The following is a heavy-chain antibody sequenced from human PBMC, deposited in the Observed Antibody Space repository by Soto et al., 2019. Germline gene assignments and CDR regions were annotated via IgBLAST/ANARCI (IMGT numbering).Heavy chain of an antibody. CDR2: IYYSGST. Sequence: SETLSLTCTVSGGSISSYYWSWIRQPPGKGLEWIGYIYYSGSTNYNPSLKSRVTISVDTSKNQFSLKLSSVTAADTAVYYCASQVDSSGFDYWGQGTLVTVSS. V-gene: IGHV4-59*08. CDR3: ASQVDSSGFDY. CDR1: GGSISSYY. J-gene: IGHJ4*02. D-gene: IGHD6-19*01.